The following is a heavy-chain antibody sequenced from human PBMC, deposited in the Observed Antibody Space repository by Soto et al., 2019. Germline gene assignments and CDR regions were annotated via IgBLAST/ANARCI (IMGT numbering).Heavy chain of an antibody. CDR2: IWYDGTKK. D-gene: IGHD6-19*01. J-gene: IGHJ5*02. CDR3: ARDVVTAVAGSVNWFDP. V-gene: IGHV3-33*01. Sequence: QVQLVESGGGVVQSGRSLTLSCAASGFSLRTYGMQWLRRAPGKGLEWVAFIWYDGTKKFYANSVKDRSTISKDNSNNILYLQMSGLRAEDTAVYYCARDVVTAVAGSVNWFDPWGQGTLVTVSS. CDR1: GFSLRTYG.